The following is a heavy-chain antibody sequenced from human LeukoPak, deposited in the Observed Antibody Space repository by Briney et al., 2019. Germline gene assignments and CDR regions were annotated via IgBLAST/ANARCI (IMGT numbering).Heavy chain of an antibody. J-gene: IGHJ2*01. V-gene: IGHV4-39*07. Sequence: SETLSLTCTVSGGSISSSSYYWGWIRQPPGKGLEWIGSIYYSGSTYYNPSLKSRVTISVDTSKNQFSLKLSSVTAADTAVYYCARVVGLLNWYFDLWGRGTLVTVSS. D-gene: IGHD1-26*01. CDR2: IYYSGST. CDR3: ARVVGLLNWYFDL. CDR1: GGSISSSSYY.